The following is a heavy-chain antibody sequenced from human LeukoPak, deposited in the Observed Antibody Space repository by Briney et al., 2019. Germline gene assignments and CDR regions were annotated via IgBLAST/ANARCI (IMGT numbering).Heavy chain of an antibody. Sequence: PSETLSPTCTVSGGSISSYYWSWIRQPPGKGLEWIGYIYYSGSTNYNPSLKSRVTISVDTSKNQFSLKLSSVTAADTAVYYCARGSSRPLNYYYMDVWGKGTTVTISS. CDR1: GGSISSYY. J-gene: IGHJ6*03. CDR2: IYYSGST. CDR3: ARGSSRPLNYYYMDV. V-gene: IGHV4-59*01.